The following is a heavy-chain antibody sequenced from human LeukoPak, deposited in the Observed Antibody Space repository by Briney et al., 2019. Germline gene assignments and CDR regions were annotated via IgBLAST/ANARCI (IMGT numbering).Heavy chain of an antibody. CDR1: GGSISSSSYY. Sequence: SETLSLTCTVSGGSISSSSYYWGWIRQPPGKGLEWIGSIYHSGSTYYNPSLKSRVTISVDTSKNQFSLKLSSVTAADTAVYYCARARSIAAAGRDYWGQGTLVTVSS. CDR2: IYHSGST. D-gene: IGHD6-13*01. V-gene: IGHV4-39*07. J-gene: IGHJ4*02. CDR3: ARARSIAAAGRDY.